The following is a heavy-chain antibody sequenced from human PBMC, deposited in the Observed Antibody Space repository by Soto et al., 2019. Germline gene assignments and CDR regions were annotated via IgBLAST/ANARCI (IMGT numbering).Heavy chain of an antibody. CDR2: XSXXXGKX. Sequence: XVKVSCKASGYTFTSYGINWVRQAPGQXXXXXXXXSXXXGKXXYEXXXXXXXKXXXXXXXSKAYMELRRLRSDDTAVYYCARDLEGFDYWGQGTMVTV. J-gene: IGHJ4*02. CDR1: GYTFTSYG. CDR3: ARDLEGFDY. V-gene: IGHV1-18*01.